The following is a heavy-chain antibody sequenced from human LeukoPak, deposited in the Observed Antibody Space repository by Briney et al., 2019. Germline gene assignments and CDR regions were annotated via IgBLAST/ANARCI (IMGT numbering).Heavy chain of an antibody. CDR1: GYTFTGYY. CDR2: INPNSGGT. V-gene: IGHV1-2*02. Sequence: ALVKVSCKASGYTFTGYYMHWVRQAPGQGLEWMGWINPNSGGTNYAQKFQGRVTMTRDTSISTAYMELSRLRSDDTAVYYCARDLLSVAATPDYWGQGTLVTVSS. J-gene: IGHJ4*02. CDR3: ARDLLSVAATPDY. D-gene: IGHD2-2*01.